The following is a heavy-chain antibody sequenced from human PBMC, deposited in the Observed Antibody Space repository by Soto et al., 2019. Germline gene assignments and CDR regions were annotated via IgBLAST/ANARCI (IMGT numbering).Heavy chain of an antibody. CDR1: VLTFTSSP. V-gene: IGHV1-58*01. J-gene: IGHJ2*01. CDR3: AAKEGRYFDL. Sequence: GASVDDSCKASVLTFTSSPGQWLRQARGQRLEWIGWIVVGSGNTNYAQKFQERVTIPRDMSTSTSYMELSSLRSEDTAVYYCAAKEGRYFDLWGRGTLVTVSS. CDR2: IVVGSGNT.